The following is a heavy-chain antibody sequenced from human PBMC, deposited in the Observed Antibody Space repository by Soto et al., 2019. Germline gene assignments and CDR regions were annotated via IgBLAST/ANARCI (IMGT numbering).Heavy chain of an antibody. J-gene: IGHJ3*02. CDR3: ARDQLRFLEWLGPRYDAFDI. D-gene: IGHD3-3*01. Sequence: ASVKVSCKASVYTFTSYYMHWVRQAPGQGLEWMGIINPSGGSTSYAQKFQGRVTMTRDTSTSTVYMELSSLRSEDTAVYYCARDQLRFLEWLGPRYDAFDIWGQGTMVTVSS. CDR1: VYTFTSYY. V-gene: IGHV1-46*01. CDR2: INPSGGST.